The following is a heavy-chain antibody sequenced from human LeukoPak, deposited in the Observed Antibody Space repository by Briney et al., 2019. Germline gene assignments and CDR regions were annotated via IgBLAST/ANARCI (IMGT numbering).Heavy chain of an antibody. D-gene: IGHD1-26*01. J-gene: IGHJ3*02. CDR2: IYTSGST. CDR1: GGSISSYY. Sequence: PSQTLSLTCTVSGGSISSYYWSWIRQPAGKGLEWIGRIYTSGSTNYNPSLKSRVTMSVDTSKNQFSLKLSSVTAADTAVSYCARDPSSGSYLLGAFDIWGQGTMVTVSS. V-gene: IGHV4-4*07. CDR3: ARDPSSGSYLLGAFDI.